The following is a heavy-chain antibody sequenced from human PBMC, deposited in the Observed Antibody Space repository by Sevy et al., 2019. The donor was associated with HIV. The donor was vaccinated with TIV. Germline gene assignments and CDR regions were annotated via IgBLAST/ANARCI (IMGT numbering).Heavy chain of an antibody. CDR2: IFPIFGTA. D-gene: IGHD6-19*01. CDR3: ASGLAVSVDF. J-gene: IGHJ4*02. CDR1: GGTFSSSA. Sequence: ASVKVSCKASGGTFSSSAISWVRQAPGQGLEWMGEIFPIFGTAKYAQKFQGRVTISADESTSTAYMGLSSLRSEDTAVYFCASGLAVSVDFWGQGTLVIVSS. V-gene: IGHV1-69*13.